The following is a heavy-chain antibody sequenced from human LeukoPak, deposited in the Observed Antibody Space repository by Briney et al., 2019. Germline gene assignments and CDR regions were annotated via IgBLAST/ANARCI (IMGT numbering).Heavy chain of an antibody. Sequence: GGSLRLSCSASVFTFSSYAMSWVRQAPGKGLEWVSIISGSDGSAYYADSVKGRFTISRDNSSNTLYLQMTSLRAEDTAVYYCANVDTAMVPFDYWGQGTLVTVSS. CDR3: ANVDTAMVPFDY. V-gene: IGHV3-23*01. CDR1: VFTFSSYA. D-gene: IGHD5-18*01. CDR2: ISGSDGSA. J-gene: IGHJ4*02.